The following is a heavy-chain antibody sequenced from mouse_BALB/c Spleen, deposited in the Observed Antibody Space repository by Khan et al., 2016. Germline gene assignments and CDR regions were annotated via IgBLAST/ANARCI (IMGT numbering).Heavy chain of an antibody. CDR1: GFTFSSYG. CDR3: AREGLRWGYGNRAWFAY. CDR2: INSNGGST. J-gene: IGHJ3*01. D-gene: IGHD2-1*01. Sequence: EVELVESGGGLVQPGGSLKLSCAASGFTFSSYGMSWVRQTPDKRLELVATINSNGGSTYYPDSVKGRFTISRDNAKNTLYLQMSSLKSEDTAMYYCAREGLRWGYGNRAWFAYWGQGTLVTVSA. V-gene: IGHV5-6-3*01.